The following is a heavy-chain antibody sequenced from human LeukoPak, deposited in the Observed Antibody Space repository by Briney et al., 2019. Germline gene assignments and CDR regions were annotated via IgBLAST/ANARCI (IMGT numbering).Heavy chain of an antibody. Sequence: WIRQAPGKGLEWVGFITSEAYGGTTEYAASVKGRFTISRDDSKSTAYLQMNSLKTEDTAVYYCSRDVPRVWALFDYWGQGTLVTVAS. CDR2: ITSEAYGGTT. D-gene: IGHD1-26*01. CDR3: SRDVPRVWALFDY. V-gene: IGHV3-49*02. J-gene: IGHJ4*02.